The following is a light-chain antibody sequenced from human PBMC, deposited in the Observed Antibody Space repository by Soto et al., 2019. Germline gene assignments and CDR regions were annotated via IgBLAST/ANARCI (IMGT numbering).Light chain of an antibody. V-gene: IGLV2-14*01. CDR1: SRDVGGYNY. J-gene: IGLJ1*01. CDR2: EVS. CDR3: ASYTSSSTHV. Sequence: QSVLTQPASVSGSPGQSITISFTGNSRDVGGYNYVSLYQQHPGKAPKLMIYEVSNRPSGVSNRFSASQSGNTASLRISGLQAEDEGDYYCASYTSSSTHVFGSGTKVTVL.